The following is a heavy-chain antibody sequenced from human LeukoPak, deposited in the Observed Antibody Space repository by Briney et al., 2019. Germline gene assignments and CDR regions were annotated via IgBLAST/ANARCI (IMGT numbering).Heavy chain of an antibody. CDR2: IYYSGST. J-gene: IGHJ4*02. CDR1: GGSISSSSYY. V-gene: IGHV4-39*07. CDR3: ARGEGSLFDY. Sequence: SETLSLTCTVSGGSISSSSYYWGWIRQPPGKGLEWIGSIYYSGSTYYNPSLKSRVTISVDTSKNQFSLKLSSVTAADTAVYYCARGEGSLFDYWGQGTLVTVSS. D-gene: IGHD2-21*01.